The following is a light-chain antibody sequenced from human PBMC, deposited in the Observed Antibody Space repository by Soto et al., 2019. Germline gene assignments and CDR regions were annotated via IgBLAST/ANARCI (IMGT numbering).Light chain of an antibody. CDR1: SSNIGTNT. CDR3: AACDVSLVV. Sequence: QSVLTQPPSASGTPGQRVTIFCSGRSSNIGTNTVIWYQQLPGAAPKLLIYSDNQRPSGVPDRFSGSKSGTSASLAVSGLESEDEADYSCAACDVSLVVFGGGTKLTVL. CDR2: SDN. J-gene: IGLJ2*01. V-gene: IGLV1-44*01.